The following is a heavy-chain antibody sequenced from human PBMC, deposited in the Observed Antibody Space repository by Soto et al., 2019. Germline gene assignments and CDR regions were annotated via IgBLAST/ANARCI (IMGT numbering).Heavy chain of an antibody. J-gene: IGHJ4*02. Sequence: QVLLVETGGGVVQPGKSLRLSCAASGFTFRTFGMHWVRQAPGKGLEWVSVIWNDGSKKFYADSVKGRFTISRDNSNNPLSLQMDSLRPEDTAVYYRVTGNQTVFDYWGQGTLVTVYS. D-gene: IGHD1-1*01. CDR1: GFTFRTFG. CDR3: VTGNQTVFDY. CDR2: IWNDGSKK. V-gene: IGHV3-33*01.